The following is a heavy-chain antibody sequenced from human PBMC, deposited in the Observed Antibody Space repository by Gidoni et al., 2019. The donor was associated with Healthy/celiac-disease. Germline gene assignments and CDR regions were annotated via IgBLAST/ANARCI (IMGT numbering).Heavy chain of an antibody. CDR2: IDWDDDK. D-gene: IGHD6-13*01. CDR1: GFSLRTSGMC. V-gene: IGHV2-70*01. CDR3: ARIRIAAAGTLGYFDL. J-gene: IGHJ2*01. Sequence: QVTLRETGPALVTHTPTLTLTCTLSGFSLRTSGMCVSSILQPPAKALEWLALIDWDDDKYYSTSLKTRLTISKDTSKNQVVLTMTNMDPVDTATYYCARIRIAAAGTLGYFDLWGRGTLVTVSA.